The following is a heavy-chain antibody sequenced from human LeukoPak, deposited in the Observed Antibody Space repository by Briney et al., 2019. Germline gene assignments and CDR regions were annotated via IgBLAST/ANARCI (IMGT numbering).Heavy chain of an antibody. Sequence: GGSLRLSCAASGFTFSSYAMSWVRQAPGEGLEWVSAISGSGGSTYYADPVKGRFTISRDNSKNTLYLQMNSLRAADTAVYYCAKDRGYYGSGKLDWGQGTLVTVSS. CDR2: ISGSGGST. J-gene: IGHJ4*02. CDR1: GFTFSSYA. CDR3: AKDRGYYGSGKLD. D-gene: IGHD3-10*01. V-gene: IGHV3-23*01.